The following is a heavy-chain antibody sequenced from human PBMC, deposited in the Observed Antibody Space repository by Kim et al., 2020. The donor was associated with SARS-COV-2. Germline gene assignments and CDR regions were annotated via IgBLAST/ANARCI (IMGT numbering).Heavy chain of an antibody. CDR2: IIPIFGTA. CDR3: ASSRHYYDSSGWAFDI. V-gene: IGHV1-69*13. Sequence: SVKVSCKASGGTFSSYAISWVRQAPGQGLEWMGGIIPIFGTANYAQKFQGRVTITADESTSTAYMELSSLRSEDTTVYYCASSRHYYDSSGWAFDIWGQGTMVTVSS. CDR1: GGTFSSYA. D-gene: IGHD3-22*01. J-gene: IGHJ3*02.